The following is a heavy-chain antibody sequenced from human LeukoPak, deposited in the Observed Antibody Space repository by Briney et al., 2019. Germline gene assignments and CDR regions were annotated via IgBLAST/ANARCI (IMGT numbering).Heavy chain of an antibody. Sequence: SETLSLTCSVSGGSIGSYHWNWVRQPSGKGLEWIGIVFNNGGTKHNPSLKSRVAISVDTSKDQFALKLSSVTAADTAVYYCVASYGGYVLDYWGQGALVIVSS. V-gene: IGHV4-59*01. J-gene: IGHJ4*02. CDR2: VFNNGGT. CDR1: GGSIGSYH. D-gene: IGHD5-12*01. CDR3: VASYGGYVLDY.